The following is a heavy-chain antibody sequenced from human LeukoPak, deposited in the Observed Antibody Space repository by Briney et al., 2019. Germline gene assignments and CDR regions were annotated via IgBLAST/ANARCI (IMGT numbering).Heavy chain of an antibody. CDR1: GYTFTGYY. V-gene: IGHV1-2*02. CDR3: ARVWRITMVRGVIIGEYYFDY. Sequence: ASVKVSCKASGYTFTGYYMHWVRQAPGQGLEWMGWTNPNSGGTNYAQKFQGRFTMTRDTSISTAYMELSRLRSDDTAVYYCARVWRITMVRGVIIGEYYFDYWGQGTLVTVSS. D-gene: IGHD3-10*01. CDR2: TNPNSGGT. J-gene: IGHJ4*02.